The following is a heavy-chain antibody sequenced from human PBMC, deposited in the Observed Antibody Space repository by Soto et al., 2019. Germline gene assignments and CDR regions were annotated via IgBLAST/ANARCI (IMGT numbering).Heavy chain of an antibody. CDR2: IIPIFGTA. CDR3: EREVGYSGYVHNWFDP. Sequence: QVQLVQSGAEVKKPGSSVKVSCKASGGTFRSDAISWVRQAPGQGREWMGGIIPIFGTANYAKKFQGRVTRTADESTSAAYMGLRSVRSEETAVYYCEREVGYSGYVHNWFDPRGQGTRVTVSS. J-gene: IGHJ5*02. CDR1: GGTFRSDA. V-gene: IGHV1-69*01. D-gene: IGHD5-12*01.